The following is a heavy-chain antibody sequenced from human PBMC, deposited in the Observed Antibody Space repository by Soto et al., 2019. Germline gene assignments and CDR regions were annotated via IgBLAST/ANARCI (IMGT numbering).Heavy chain of an antibody. CDR3: AKDPYDSSGYYYNWFDP. J-gene: IGHJ5*02. D-gene: IGHD3-22*01. CDR2: LRASGGST. CDR1: GFTFSSYA. V-gene: IGHV3-23*01. Sequence: PGGSLSPSCAASGFTFSSYAMSWVRPAPGTGLAWVSALRASGGSTSYADPGKGRFTISRDNHKNTLYLQMNSLRAEDTAVYYCAKDPYDSSGYYYNWFDPWGQGTLVTVSS.